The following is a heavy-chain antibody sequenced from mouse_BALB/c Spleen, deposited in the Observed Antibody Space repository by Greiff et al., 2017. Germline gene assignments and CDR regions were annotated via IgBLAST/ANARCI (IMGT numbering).Heavy chain of an antibody. V-gene: IGHV2-9*02. J-gene: IGHJ3*01. CDR1: GFSLTSYG. CDR2: IWAGGST. CDR3: ARDYGNSAWFAY. D-gene: IGHD2-1*01. Sequence: VKVVESGPGLVAPSQSLSITCTVSGFSLTSYGVHWVRQPPGKGLEWLGVIWAGGSTNYNSALMSRLSISKDNSKSQVFLKMNSLQTDDTAMYYCARDYGNSAWFAYWGQGTLVTVSA.